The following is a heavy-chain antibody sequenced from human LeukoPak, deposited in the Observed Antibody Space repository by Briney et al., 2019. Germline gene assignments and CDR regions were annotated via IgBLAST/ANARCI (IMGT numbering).Heavy chain of an antibody. V-gene: IGHV1-46*01. CDR3: ASLFSSGPLGGP. CDR2: INPGGGST. J-gene: IGHJ5*02. D-gene: IGHD3-22*01. Sequence: VASVKVSCKASGYTFTSYGISWVRQAPGQGLEWMGIINPGGGSTSYAQKFQGRVTMTRDTSTSTVYMELSSLRSEDTAVYYCASLFSSGPLGGPWGQGTLVTVSS. CDR1: GYTFTSYG.